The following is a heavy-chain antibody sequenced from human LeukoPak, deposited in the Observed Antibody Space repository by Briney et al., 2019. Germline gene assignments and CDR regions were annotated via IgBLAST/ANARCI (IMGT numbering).Heavy chain of an antibody. J-gene: IGHJ4*02. V-gene: IGHV4-59*08. D-gene: IGHD5-12*01. CDR3: ARLRDDIVAYIDY. CDR2: ISYRGST. Sequence: PSETLSLTCTVSGGSISSYYWSWIRQPPGKALEWFGYISYRGSTKYNPSLKSRVTISVDTSKNQFSLKLSSVTAADTAVYYCARLRDDIVAYIDYWGQGTLVTGSS. CDR1: GGSISSYY.